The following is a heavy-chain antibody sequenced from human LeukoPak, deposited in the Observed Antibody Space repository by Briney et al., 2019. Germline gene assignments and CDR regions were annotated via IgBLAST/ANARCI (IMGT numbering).Heavy chain of an antibody. D-gene: IGHD4-17*01. CDR3: ARLTVTYYFDS. CDR1: GFTVSSNY. Sequence: PGGSLRLSCAASGFTVSSNYMSWVRQAPGKGLEWVSVIYSSGTTYYADSVRGRFTISRDNSKNTLFLQMNSLRAEDTAVYYCARLTVTYYFDSWGQGTLVTVSS. CDR2: IYSSGTT. V-gene: IGHV3-53*01. J-gene: IGHJ4*02.